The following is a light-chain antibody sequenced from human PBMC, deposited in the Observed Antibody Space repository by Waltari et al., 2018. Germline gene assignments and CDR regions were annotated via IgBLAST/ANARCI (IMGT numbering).Light chain of an antibody. CDR1: QSVRRA. CDR3: RHYVRLPAT. V-gene: IGKV3-20*01. J-gene: IGKJ1*01. CDR2: GAS. Sequence: EIVLTQSPGSLSSSPGERVTLACRASQSVRRALAWYQQKPGQAPRLLIFGASNRATGIPDRFSGSGSETDFSLTISRLEPEDFAVYYCRHYVRLPATFGRGTKVEIK.